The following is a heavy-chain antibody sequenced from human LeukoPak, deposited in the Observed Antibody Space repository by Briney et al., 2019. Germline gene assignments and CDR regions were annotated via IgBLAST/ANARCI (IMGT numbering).Heavy chain of an antibody. CDR3: AKVDIVATIDAGRLVDY. CDR1: GFTFSNYW. Sequence: PGGSLRLSCAASGFTFSNYWLTWVRQAPGQGLEWVAAISNDGSNKYYADSVKGRFTISRDNSKNTLYLQMNSLRAEDTAVYYCAKVDIVATIDAGRLVDYWGQGTLVTVSS. D-gene: IGHD5-12*01. J-gene: IGHJ4*02. CDR2: ISNDGSNK. V-gene: IGHV3-30*18.